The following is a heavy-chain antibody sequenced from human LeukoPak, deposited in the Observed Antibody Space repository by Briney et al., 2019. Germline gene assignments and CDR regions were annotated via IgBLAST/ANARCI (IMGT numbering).Heavy chain of an antibody. CDR3: AGDYDLWSGHYYFDY. J-gene: IGHJ4*02. CDR2: ISGSGGST. Sequence: PGGSLRLSCAASGFTFSSYAMSWVRQAPGKGLEWVSAISGSGGSTYYADSVKGRFTISRDNSKNTLYLQMDSLRAEDTAVYYCAGDYDLWSGHYYFDYWGQGTLVTVSS. D-gene: IGHD3-3*01. V-gene: IGHV3-23*01. CDR1: GFTFSSYA.